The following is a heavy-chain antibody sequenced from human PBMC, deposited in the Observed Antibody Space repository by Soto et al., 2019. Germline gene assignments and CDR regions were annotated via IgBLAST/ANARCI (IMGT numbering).Heavy chain of an antibody. CDR3: ATLGGDSSSWSDYYYYYMDV. V-gene: IGHV3-30-3*01. D-gene: IGHD6-13*01. Sequence: PGGSLRLSCAASGFTFSSYAMHWVRQAPGKGLEWVAVISYDGSNKYYADSVKGRFTISRDNSKNTLYLQMNSLRAEDTAVYYCATLGGDSSSWSDYYYYYMDVWGKGTTVTVSS. CDR1: GFTFSSYA. CDR2: ISYDGSNK. J-gene: IGHJ6*03.